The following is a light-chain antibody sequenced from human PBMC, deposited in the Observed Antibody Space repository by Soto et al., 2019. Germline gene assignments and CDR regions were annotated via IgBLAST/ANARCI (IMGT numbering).Light chain of an antibody. CDR3: QKYNSAPRT. Sequence: DIQMTQSPSSLSASVGDGVTITCRASQGISNYLAWYQQKAGKAPKLLIYGASTLQSGVPLRFSGSGSGTDFTLTISSLQPEDVATYYCQKYNSAPRTFGQGTKVDIK. V-gene: IGKV1-27*01. CDR1: QGISNY. J-gene: IGKJ1*01. CDR2: GAS.